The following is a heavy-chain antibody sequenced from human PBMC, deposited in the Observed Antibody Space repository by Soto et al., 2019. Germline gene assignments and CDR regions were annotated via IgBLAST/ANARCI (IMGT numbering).Heavy chain of an antibody. V-gene: IGHV4-34*01. CDR3: ARARFGKYDY. CDR1: GGSFSGYY. D-gene: IGHD3-10*01. CDR2: INHSGST. J-gene: IGHJ4*02. Sequence: SETLSLTCAVYGGSFSGYYWSWIRQPPGKGLEWIGEINHSGSTNYNPSLKSRVTISVDTSKNQFSLKLSSVTAADTAVYYCARARFGKYDYWGQGTLVTVSS.